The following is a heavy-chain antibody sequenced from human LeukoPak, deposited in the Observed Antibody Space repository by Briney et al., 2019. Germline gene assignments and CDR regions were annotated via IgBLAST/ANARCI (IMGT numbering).Heavy chain of an antibody. CDR3: ASFPSSGWYYYFDY. J-gene: IGHJ4*02. Sequence: GGSLRLSYAASGFTFSSYAMHWVRQAPGKGLEWVAVISYDGSNKYYADSVKGRFTISRDNSKNTLYLQMNSLRAEDTAVYYCASFPSSGWYYYFDYWGQGTLVTVSS. CDR2: ISYDGSNK. V-gene: IGHV3-30-3*01. CDR1: GFTFSSYA. D-gene: IGHD6-19*01.